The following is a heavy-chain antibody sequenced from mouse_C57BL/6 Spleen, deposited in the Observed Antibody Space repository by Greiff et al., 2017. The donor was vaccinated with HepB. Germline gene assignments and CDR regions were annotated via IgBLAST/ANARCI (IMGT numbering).Heavy chain of an antibody. J-gene: IGHJ4*01. CDR3: ARSPSTTVVAYYAMDY. CDR2: IYPGDGDT. D-gene: IGHD1-1*01. Sequence: VQLQESGAELVKPGASVKISCKASGYAFSSYWMNWVKQRPGKGLEWIGQIYPGDGDTNYNGKFKGKATLTADKSSSTAYMQLSSLTSEDSAVYFCARSPSTTVVAYYAMDYWGQGTSVTVSS. CDR1: GYAFSSYW. V-gene: IGHV1-80*01.